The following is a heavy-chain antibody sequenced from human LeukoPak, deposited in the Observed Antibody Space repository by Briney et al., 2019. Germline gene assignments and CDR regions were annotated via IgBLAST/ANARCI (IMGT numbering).Heavy chain of an antibody. V-gene: IGHV4-59*08. CDR1: GGSISSYY. J-gene: IGHJ4*02. D-gene: IGHD3-22*01. Sequence: PSETLSLTCTVSGGSISSYYWSWIRQPPGKGLEWIGYMYYSGSTNYNPSLKSRVTISVDTSKNQFSLKLSSVTAADTAVYYCASLGPYYYDSSGRDYWGQGTLVTVSS. CDR2: MYYSGST. CDR3: ASLGPYYYDSSGRDY.